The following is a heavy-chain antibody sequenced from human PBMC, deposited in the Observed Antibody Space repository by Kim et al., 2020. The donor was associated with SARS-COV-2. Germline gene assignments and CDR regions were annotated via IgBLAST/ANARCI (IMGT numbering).Heavy chain of an antibody. CDR3: AKPGPQWLSQRCFDY. D-gene: IGHD3-22*01. V-gene: IGHV3-23*01. J-gene: IGHJ4*02. Sequence: DSGKGRYTIPHDNSKNTLYLQMNSLRAEDTAVYYCAKPGPQWLSQRCFDYWGQGTLVTVSS.